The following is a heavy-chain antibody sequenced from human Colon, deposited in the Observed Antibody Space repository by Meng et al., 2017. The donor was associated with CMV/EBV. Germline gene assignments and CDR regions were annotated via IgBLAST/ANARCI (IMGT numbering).Heavy chain of an antibody. CDR2: INPKSGDT. CDR1: GYTFTGFY. CDR3: ARDLWSGSSDYFDY. V-gene: IGHV1-2*02. Sequence: QWQLVQAGAEVKKPGASVKVSCKASGYTFTGFYIQVVRQAPGQGLEWMGWINPKSGDTIYEQKFQGRVTMTRDTSISTVYMDLNSLRSDDTAVYFCARDLWSGSSDYFDYWGQGTLVTVSS. D-gene: IGHD3-3*01. J-gene: IGHJ4*02.